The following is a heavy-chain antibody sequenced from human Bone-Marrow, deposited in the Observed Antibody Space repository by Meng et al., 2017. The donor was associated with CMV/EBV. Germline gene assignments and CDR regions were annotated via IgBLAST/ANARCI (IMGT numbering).Heavy chain of an antibody. Sequence: SGYSFNSYEINWVRQATGQGLEWLGWVNPNSGNTGSAQRFQGRVTMTRNTSISTAYMELSSLRSEDTAVYYCARGLYDSSGYYLDYWDQGTLVTVSS. CDR1: GYSFNSYE. J-gene: IGHJ4*02. CDR2: VNPNSGNT. V-gene: IGHV1-8*02. D-gene: IGHD3-22*01. CDR3: ARGLYDSSGYYLDY.